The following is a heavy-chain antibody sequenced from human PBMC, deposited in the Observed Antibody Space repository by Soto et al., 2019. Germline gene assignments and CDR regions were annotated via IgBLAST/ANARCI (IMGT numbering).Heavy chain of an antibody. D-gene: IGHD6-19*01. CDR2: IIPVFNTT. Sequence: QVHLVQSEAEVKKPGSSVKVSCKASGGTFSSYTVSWVRQAPGQGLEWVGGIIPVFNTTYYAQKFQGRVTILADKSTSTAYMELSNLRSEDTAGYYCASSRGRGWTPYWGQGNLVNVSS. CDR3: ASSRGRGWTPY. J-gene: IGHJ4*02. CDR1: GGTFSSYT. V-gene: IGHV1-69*06.